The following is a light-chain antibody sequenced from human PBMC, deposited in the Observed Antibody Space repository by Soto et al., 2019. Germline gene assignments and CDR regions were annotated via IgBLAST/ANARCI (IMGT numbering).Light chain of an antibody. CDR2: VNS. J-gene: IGLJ3*02. CDR3: QSYDSSLSGWV. V-gene: IGLV1-40*01. Sequence: QSVLTQPPSVSGAPRQRVTISCTGRSSNIGAGYGVHWYQQLPGTAPKLLIYVNSNRPSGVPDRFSGSKSGTSASLAITGLRAEDEADYYCQSYDSSLSGWVFGGGTKLTVL. CDR1: SSNIGAGYG.